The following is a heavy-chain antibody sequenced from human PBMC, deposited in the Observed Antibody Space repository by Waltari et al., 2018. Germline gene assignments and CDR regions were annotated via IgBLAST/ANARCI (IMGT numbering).Heavy chain of an antibody. V-gene: IGHV4-59*01. J-gene: IGHJ6*03. D-gene: IGHD3-22*01. CDR3: AGGGYDNTGYYYYYMDV. Sequence: QVQLQESGPGLVKPSETLSLTCTVSGGSFSSYYWSWIRQPPGKGLEWIGYIYYSGSTKYNPSLKSRVTISIDTSKNQFSLRLSSVTAADTAVYYCAGGGYDNTGYYYYYMDVWGKGTTLTVSS. CDR2: IYYSGST. CDR1: GGSFSSYY.